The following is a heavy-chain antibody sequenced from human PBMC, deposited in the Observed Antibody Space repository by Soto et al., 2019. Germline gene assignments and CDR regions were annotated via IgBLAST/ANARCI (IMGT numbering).Heavy chain of an antibody. CDR2: ISYDGSNK. V-gene: IGHV3-30*18. CDR3: AKVPKRYCSGGSCLHYWFDP. Sequence: GGSLRLSCAASGFTFSSYGMHWVRQAPGKGLEWVAVISYDGSNKYYADSVKGRFTIFRDNSKNTLYLQMNSLRAEDTAVYYCAKVPKRYCSGGSCLHYWFDPWGQGTLVTVSS. D-gene: IGHD2-15*01. CDR1: GFTFSSYG. J-gene: IGHJ5*02.